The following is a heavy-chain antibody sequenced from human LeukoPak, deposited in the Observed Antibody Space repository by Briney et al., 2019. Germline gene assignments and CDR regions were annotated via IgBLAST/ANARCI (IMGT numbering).Heavy chain of an antibody. CDR2: INHREST. J-gene: IGHJ3*02. Sequence: SETLSLTCGVYGGSFSGYYWTWIRQPPGKGLEWIGEINHRESTNYNPSLKSRVTISVDTSKNELSLNLDSVTAADTAVYYCARTTYYEFWSGSPGAFDIWGQGSRVTVSS. V-gene: IGHV4-34*01. D-gene: IGHD3-3*01. CDR1: GGSFSGYY. CDR3: ARTTYYEFWSGSPGAFDI.